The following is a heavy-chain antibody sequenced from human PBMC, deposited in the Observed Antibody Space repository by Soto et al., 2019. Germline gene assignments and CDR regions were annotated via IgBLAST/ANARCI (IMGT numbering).Heavy chain of an antibody. CDR3: ARDPSSARTIAAAGADY. Sequence: GGSLRLSCAASGFTFSSYIMNWVRQAPGKGLEWVSSISSSSSYIYYADSVKGRFTISRDNAKNSLYLQMNSLRAEDTAVYYCARDPSSARTIAAAGADYWGQGTLVTVSS. CDR1: GFTFSSYI. D-gene: IGHD6-13*01. V-gene: IGHV3-21*01. CDR2: ISSSSSYI. J-gene: IGHJ4*02.